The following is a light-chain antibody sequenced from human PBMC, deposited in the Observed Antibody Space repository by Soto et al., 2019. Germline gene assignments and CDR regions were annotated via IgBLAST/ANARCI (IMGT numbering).Light chain of an antibody. CDR2: DAS. J-gene: IGKJ4*01. V-gene: IGKV3D-20*01. CDR1: QTITYNF. CDR3: QHYGESSST. Sequence: IVLTQSPGTLYLSTGEVATLSCAASQTITYNFLAWYQKKPGLAPRLLVYDASNMATGIPDRFSGSGSGTDFTLTISTLEPEDFAVYYCQHYGESSSTFGGGTRVE.